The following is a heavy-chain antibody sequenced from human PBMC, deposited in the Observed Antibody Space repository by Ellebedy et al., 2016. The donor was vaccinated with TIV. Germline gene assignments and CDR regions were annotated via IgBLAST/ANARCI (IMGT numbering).Heavy chain of an antibody. CDR1: GGTFSTHA. J-gene: IGHJ4*02. Sequence: ASVKVSXKASGGTFSTHAISWVRQAPGQGLEWMGGIIPIFGTANYAQKFQGRVTITADESTSTAYMELSSLRSEDTAVYYCARWGATRITMVRGVISWGQGTLVTVSS. CDR3: ARWGATRITMVRGVIS. CDR2: IIPIFGTA. D-gene: IGHD3-10*01. V-gene: IGHV1-69*13.